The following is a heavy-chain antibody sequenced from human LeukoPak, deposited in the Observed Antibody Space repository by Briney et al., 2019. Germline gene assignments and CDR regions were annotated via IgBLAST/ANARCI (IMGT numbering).Heavy chain of an antibody. V-gene: IGHV1-2*02. CDR2: INPNSGGT. Sequence: ASVKVSCKASGFTFTSSAMHWVRQAPGQGLEWMGWINPNSGGTNYAQKFQGRVTMTRDTSISTAYMELSRLRSDDTAVCYCARDLVLDYWGQGTLVTVSS. CDR1: GFTFTSSA. J-gene: IGHJ4*02. CDR3: ARDLVLDY.